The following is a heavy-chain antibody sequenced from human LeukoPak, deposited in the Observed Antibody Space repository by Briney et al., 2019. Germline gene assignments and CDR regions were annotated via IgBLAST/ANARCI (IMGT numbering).Heavy chain of an antibody. V-gene: IGHV4-59*08. Sequence: SETLSLTCTVSGVSLTTYYWTWIRQPPGKGLEFIGYISYTGSTSYSPSLQSRVTISLDTSKNQFSLKLTSVTAADTAVYYCARHYCSGGSCKPDYWGQGTLVTVSS. J-gene: IGHJ4*02. CDR3: ARHYCSGGSCKPDY. CDR2: ISYTGST. D-gene: IGHD2-15*01. CDR1: GVSLTTYY.